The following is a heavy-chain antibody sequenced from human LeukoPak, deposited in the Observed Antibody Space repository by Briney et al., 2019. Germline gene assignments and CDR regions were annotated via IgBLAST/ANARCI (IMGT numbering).Heavy chain of an antibody. CDR2: ISSSSSYI. CDR1: GFTFSSYS. J-gene: IGHJ3*02. D-gene: IGHD4-17*01. V-gene: IGHV3-21*01. Sequence: GVSLRLSCAASGFTFSSYSMNWVRQVPGKGLEWVSSISSSSSYIYYADSVKGRFTISRDNAKNSLYLQMNSLRAEDTAVYYCAQSGDAYAFDIWGQGTMVTVSS. CDR3: AQSGDAYAFDI.